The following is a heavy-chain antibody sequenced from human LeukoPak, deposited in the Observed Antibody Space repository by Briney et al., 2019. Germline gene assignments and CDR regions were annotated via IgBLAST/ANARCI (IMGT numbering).Heavy chain of an antibody. CDR2: ISYDGSNK. CDR1: GFTFSSYV. V-gene: IGHV3-30*03. D-gene: IGHD4-11*01. Sequence: PGGSLRLSCAASGFTFSSYVMHWVRQAPGKGLEWVAVISYDGSNKYYADSVKGRFTISRDNSKNTLYLQMNSLRAEDTAVYYCARRLQGFDPWGQGTLVTVSS. J-gene: IGHJ5*02. CDR3: ARRLQGFDP.